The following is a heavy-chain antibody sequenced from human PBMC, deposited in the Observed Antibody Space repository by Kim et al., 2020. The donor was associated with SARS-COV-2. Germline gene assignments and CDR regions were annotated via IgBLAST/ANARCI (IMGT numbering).Heavy chain of an antibody. D-gene: IGHD3-10*01. J-gene: IGHJ5*02. CDR2: IYYSGTT. V-gene: IGHV4-39*01. CDR1: GGSITRHDYY. Sequence: SETLSLTCRLSGGSITRHDYYWGWVRQIPGKGLEWIASIYYSGTTYFNPSLKSRVTLSIDDSKTQFSLNMDSVTAADTAVYYCMRHGIFGSGTYIRFDPWGQGTLVTVSS. CDR3: MRHGIFGSGTYIRFDP.